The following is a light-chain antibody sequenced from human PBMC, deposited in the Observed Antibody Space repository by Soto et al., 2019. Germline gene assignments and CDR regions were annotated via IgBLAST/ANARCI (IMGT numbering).Light chain of an antibody. CDR2: EVS. J-gene: IGLJ3*02. Sequence: QSVLTQPASVSGSPGQSITISCTGTSSDVGGYNYVSWYQQHPGKAPKLMIYEVSNRPSGVSNRFSGSKSGNTASLTISCLRAEDEADYYCSLYSSSSIQVFGRGTKLTVL. CDR1: SSDVGGYNY. V-gene: IGLV2-14*01. CDR3: SLYSSSSIQV.